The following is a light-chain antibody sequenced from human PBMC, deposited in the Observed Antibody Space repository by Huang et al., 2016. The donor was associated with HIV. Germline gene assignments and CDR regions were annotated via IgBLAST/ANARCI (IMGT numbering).Light chain of an antibody. CDR1: QGISNY. J-gene: IGKJ5*01. CDR2: AAS. Sequence: DIQMAQSPSSLSASVGDRVTITCRVSQGISNYLAWFQQKPGKAPKSLIYAASSLQSGVPSKVSGTGSGTDFTLTISSLQPEDFAIYYCQQYNSYPITVGQGTRLEIK. V-gene: IGKV1-16*02. CDR3: QQYNSYPIT.